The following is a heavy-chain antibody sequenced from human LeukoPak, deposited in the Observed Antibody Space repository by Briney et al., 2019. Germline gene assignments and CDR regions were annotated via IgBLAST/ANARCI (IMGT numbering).Heavy chain of an antibody. Sequence: GGSLRLSCAASGFTFSSYAMHWVRQAPGKGLEWVAVISYDGSNKYYADSVKGRFTISRDNSKNTLYLQMNSLRAEDTAVYYCARVAPVGEIDYWGQGNLVTVSS. CDR1: GFTFSSYA. V-gene: IGHV3-30*04. CDR3: ARVAPVGEIDY. J-gene: IGHJ4*02. CDR2: ISYDGSNK.